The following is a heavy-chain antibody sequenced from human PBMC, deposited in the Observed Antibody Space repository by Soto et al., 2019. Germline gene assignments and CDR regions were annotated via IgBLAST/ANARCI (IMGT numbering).Heavy chain of an antibody. CDR2: INPSGGST. Sequence: ASVKVSCKASGYTFTSYYMHWVRQAPGQGLEWMGIINPSGGSTSYAQKFQGRVTMTRDTSTSTVYMELSSLRAEDKALFYCSKNFEPRALWFGETYAFDIWGQGTMVTVSS. J-gene: IGHJ3*02. D-gene: IGHD3-10*01. V-gene: IGHV1-46*01. CDR3: SKNFEPRALWFGETYAFDI. CDR1: GYTFTSYY.